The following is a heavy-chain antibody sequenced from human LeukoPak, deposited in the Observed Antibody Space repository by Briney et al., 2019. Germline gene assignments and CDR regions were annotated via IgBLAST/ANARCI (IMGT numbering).Heavy chain of an antibody. J-gene: IGHJ3*02. D-gene: IGHD3-22*01. CDR3: ARDLTASDYYDSSGYYTGAFDI. Sequence: GGSLRLSCAASGFSFSSYGMHWVRQAPGKGLEWVAFIRYDGGNKYYADSVKGRFTISRDNAKNSLYLQMNSLRAEDTAVYYCARDLTASDYYDSSGYYTGAFDIWGQGTMVTVSS. CDR2: IRYDGGNK. V-gene: IGHV3-30*02. CDR1: GFSFSSYG.